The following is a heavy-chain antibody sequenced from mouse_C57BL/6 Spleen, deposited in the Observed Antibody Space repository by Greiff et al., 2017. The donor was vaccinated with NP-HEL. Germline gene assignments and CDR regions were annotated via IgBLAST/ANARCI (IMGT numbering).Heavy chain of an antibody. CDR2: IDPETGGT. D-gene: IGHD4-1*01. Sequence: QVQLKESGAELVRPGASVTLSCKASGYTFTDYEMHWVKQTPVHGLEWIGAIDPETGGTAYNQKFKGKAILTADKSSSTAYMELRSLTSEDSAVYYCTKLGAGWFAYWGQGTLVTVSA. CDR3: TKLGAGWFAY. V-gene: IGHV1-15*01. CDR1: GYTFTDYE. J-gene: IGHJ3*01.